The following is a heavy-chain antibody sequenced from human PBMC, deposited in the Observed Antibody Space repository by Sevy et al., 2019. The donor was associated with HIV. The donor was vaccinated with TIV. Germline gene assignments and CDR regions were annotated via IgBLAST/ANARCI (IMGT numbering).Heavy chain of an antibody. V-gene: IGHV4-59*01. CDR3: ARDSAVVPRALVY. Sequence: LPETLSLTCNVSGDSISSYFWSWFRQPPGKGLEWIGYLYYSGSIEYNPSLRSRVTISVDTSKKHFSMKLRSVTAADTAMYYCARDSAVVPRALVYWGQGNLVTVSS. CDR1: GDSISSYF. CDR2: LYYSGSI. D-gene: IGHD2-21*01. J-gene: IGHJ4*02.